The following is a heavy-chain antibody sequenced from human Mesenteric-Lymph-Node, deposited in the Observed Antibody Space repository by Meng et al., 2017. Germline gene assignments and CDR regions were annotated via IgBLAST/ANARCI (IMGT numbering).Heavy chain of an antibody. CDR1: GFTFSNFE. CDR3: TRLDGRSSAEYFQH. D-gene: IGHD6-19*01. Sequence: GESLKISCVASGFTFSNFEMNWVRQAPGKGLEWVSAISGSGGSTYYADSVKGRFTISRDNSKNTLYLQMNSLRAEDTAVYYCTRLDGRSSAEYFQHWGQGTMVTVSS. J-gene: IGHJ1*01. CDR2: ISGSGGST. V-gene: IGHV3-23*01.